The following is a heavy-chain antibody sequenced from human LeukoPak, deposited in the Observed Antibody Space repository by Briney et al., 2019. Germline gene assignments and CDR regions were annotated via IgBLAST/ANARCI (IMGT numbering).Heavy chain of an antibody. CDR3: AKRIQSAMATGY. CDR2: IRYDGSNK. Sequence: GGSLRLSCAASGFTFSSYGMHWVRQAPGKGLEWVAFIRYDGSNKYYADSVKGRFTISRDNSKNTLYLQMNSLRAEDTAVYYCAKRIQSAMATGYXXXGTLVTVSS. J-gene: IGHJ4*02. V-gene: IGHV3-30*02. D-gene: IGHD2-15*01. CDR1: GFTFSSYG.